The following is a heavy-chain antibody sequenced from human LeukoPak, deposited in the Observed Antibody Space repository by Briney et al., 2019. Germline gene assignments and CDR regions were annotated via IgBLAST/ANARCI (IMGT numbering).Heavy chain of an antibody. CDR1: GYTFTSYA. CDR3: ARDLSWTALNAFDI. CDR2: INAGNGNT. D-gene: IGHD6-13*01. V-gene: IGHV1-3*01. J-gene: IGHJ3*02. Sequence: ASVKVSCKASGYTFTSYAMHWVRQAPGQRLEWMGWINAGNGNTKYSQKFQGRVTITRGTSASTAYMELSSLRSEDTAVYYCARDLSWTALNAFDIWGQGTMVTVSS.